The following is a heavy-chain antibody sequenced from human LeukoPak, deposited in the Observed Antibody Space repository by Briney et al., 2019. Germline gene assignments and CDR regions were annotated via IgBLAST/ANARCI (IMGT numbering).Heavy chain of an antibody. CDR2: ISGSSDYI. CDR1: GFPFSTYS. CDR3: ARDCLGSQFRSGYYLGPDDYFGY. Sequence: GGSLRLSCAASGFPFSTYSMNWVRQAPGKGLEWVSSISGSSDYIYYADSVKGRFTISRDNAKSSLYLQMNSLRAEDTAVYYCARDCLGSQFRSGYYLGPDDYFGYWGQGSLVTVSS. D-gene: IGHD3-3*01. V-gene: IGHV3-21*01. J-gene: IGHJ4*02.